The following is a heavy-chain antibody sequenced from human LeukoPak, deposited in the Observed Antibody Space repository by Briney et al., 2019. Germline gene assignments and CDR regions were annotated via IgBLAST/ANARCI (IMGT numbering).Heavy chain of an antibody. CDR2: IYYSGVT. V-gene: IGHV4-30-4*01. D-gene: IGHD2-15*01. CDR3: ARGRARYCSGGSCYNYYYGMDV. J-gene: IGHJ6*02. Sequence: SQTLSLTCTVSGGSISSGDYYWSWIRQPPGKGLEWIGYIYYSGVTYYNPSLKSRVTISVDTSKNQFSLKLSSVTAADTAVYYCARGRARYCSGGSCYNYYYGMDVWGQGTTVTVSS. CDR1: GGSISSGDYY.